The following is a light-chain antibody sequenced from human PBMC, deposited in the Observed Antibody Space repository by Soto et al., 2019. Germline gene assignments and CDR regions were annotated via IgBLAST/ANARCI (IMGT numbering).Light chain of an antibody. Sequence: SYELTQPPSVSVAPGKTARITCGGNNIGSKSGHWYQQKPGQAPVLVIYYDSDRPSGIPERFSGSNSGNTATLTISRVEAGDEADYYCPVWDSSSDHPVFGGGTKLTVL. CDR1: NIGSKS. CDR3: PVWDSSSDHPV. J-gene: IGLJ2*01. CDR2: YDS. V-gene: IGLV3-21*04.